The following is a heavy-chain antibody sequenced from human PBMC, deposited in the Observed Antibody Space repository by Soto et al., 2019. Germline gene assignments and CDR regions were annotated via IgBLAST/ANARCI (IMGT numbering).Heavy chain of an antibody. Sequence: EVQLVESGGGLVQPGRSLRLSCAASGFTFDDYAMHWVRQAPGKGLEWVSGISWNSGSIGYADSVKGRFTISRDNAKNSLYLQMNSLRAEDTALYYCAKDWGFGESFGEYFDYWGQGTLVTVSS. CDR3: AKDWGFGESFGEYFDY. D-gene: IGHD3-10*01. J-gene: IGHJ4*02. CDR1: GFTFDDYA. V-gene: IGHV3-9*01. CDR2: ISWNSGSI.